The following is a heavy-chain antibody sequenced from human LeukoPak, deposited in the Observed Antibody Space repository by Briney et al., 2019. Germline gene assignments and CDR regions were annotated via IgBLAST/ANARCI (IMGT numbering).Heavy chain of an antibody. Sequence: SVKVSCKASGGTFSSYAISWVRQAPGQGLEWMGGIIPIFGTANYAQKFQGRVTITADESTSTAYMELSSLRSEDTAVYYCATRRVYDILTGYFPFDYWGQGTLVTVSS. V-gene: IGHV1-69*13. CDR1: GGTFSSYA. CDR2: IIPIFGTA. D-gene: IGHD3-9*01. J-gene: IGHJ4*02. CDR3: ATRRVYDILTGYFPFDY.